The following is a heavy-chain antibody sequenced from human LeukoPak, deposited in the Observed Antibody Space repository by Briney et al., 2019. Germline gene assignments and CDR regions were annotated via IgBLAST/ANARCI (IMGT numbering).Heavy chain of an antibody. J-gene: IGHJ5*02. CDR2: INPSGGST. D-gene: IGHD6-13*01. Sequence: GASVKVSCKASGGTFSSYAISWVRQAPGQGLEWMGIINPSGGSTSYAQKFQGRVTMTRDTSTSTVYMELSSLRSEDTAVYYCARGGYSSSHRLNLNWFDPWGQGTLVTVSS. V-gene: IGHV1-46*01. CDR1: GGTFSSYA. CDR3: ARGGYSSSHRLNLNWFDP.